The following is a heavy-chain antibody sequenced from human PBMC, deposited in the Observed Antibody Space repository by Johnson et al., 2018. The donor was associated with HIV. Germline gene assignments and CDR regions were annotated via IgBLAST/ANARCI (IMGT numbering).Heavy chain of an antibody. V-gene: IGHV3-30*04. CDR3: AKDTRSSSGLGAFDI. CDR1: RFSFKTYT. J-gene: IGHJ3*02. D-gene: IGHD6-6*01. CDR2: ISNDGSNN. Sequence: QMQLVESGGGVVQPGRSLRLSCAASRFSFKTYTMHWVRQAPGKGLEWVALISNDGSNNYYADSVKGRFTISRDNSKNTLYLQMNSLRAEDTAVYYCAKDTRSSSGLGAFDIWGQGTMVTVSS.